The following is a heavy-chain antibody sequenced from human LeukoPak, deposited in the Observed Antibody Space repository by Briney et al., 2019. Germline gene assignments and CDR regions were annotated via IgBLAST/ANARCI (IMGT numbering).Heavy chain of an antibody. J-gene: IGHJ4*02. CDR1: GFTFSSYG. V-gene: IGHV3-33*01. CDR2: IWYDGSNK. CDR3: ARARWPGPFDY. Sequence: GGSLRLSCAASGFTFSSYGMHWVRQAPGKGLEWVAVIWYDGSNKYYADSVKGRFTISRDNSKNTLYLQMNSLRAEDTAVYYCARARWPGPFDYWGQGTLVTVSS. D-gene: IGHD2-15*01.